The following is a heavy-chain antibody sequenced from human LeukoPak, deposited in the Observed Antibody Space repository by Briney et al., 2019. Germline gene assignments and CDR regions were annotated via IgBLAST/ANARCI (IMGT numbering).Heavy chain of an antibody. Sequence: GGSLRLSCAASGFTFSSYSMNWVRQAPGKGLEWVSYISSSSSTIYYADSVKGRFTISRDNAKNSLYLQMNSLRAEDTAVYYCAKDLSGGYSYVEEDYWGQGTLVTVSS. J-gene: IGHJ4*02. CDR2: ISSSSSTI. D-gene: IGHD5-18*01. CDR1: GFTFSSYS. CDR3: AKDLSGGYSYVEEDY. V-gene: IGHV3-48*01.